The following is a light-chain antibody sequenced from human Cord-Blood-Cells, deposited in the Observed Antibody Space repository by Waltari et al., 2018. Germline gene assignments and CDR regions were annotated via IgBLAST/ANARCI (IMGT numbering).Light chain of an antibody. Sequence: QSALTQPASVSGSPGQSITISCTGTSSDVGGYNLVSWYTQHPGKAPTLMFYEVSKRPSEVSNRFSGSKSGDTASLTISGLQAEDEADYYCSSYAGSSSLSVFGTGTKVTVL. CDR1: SSDVGGYNL. V-gene: IGLV2-23*02. J-gene: IGLJ1*01. CDR3: SSYAGSSSLSV. CDR2: EVS.